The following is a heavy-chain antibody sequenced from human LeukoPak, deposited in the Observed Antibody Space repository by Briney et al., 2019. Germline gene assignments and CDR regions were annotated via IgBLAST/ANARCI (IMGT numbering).Heavy chain of an antibody. J-gene: IGHJ4*02. CDR1: GFTFSSFA. V-gene: IGHV3-23*01. Sequence: PGGSLRLSCAASGFTFSSFAMGWVRQAPGKGLEWVSGISGSGASTYYADSVKGRFTISRDNSQNTLYLQMNSLRAEDTAIYYCAKARAGDITAAFNYWGQGTLVTVSS. CDR3: AKARAGDITAAFNY. CDR2: ISGSGAST. D-gene: IGHD6-13*01.